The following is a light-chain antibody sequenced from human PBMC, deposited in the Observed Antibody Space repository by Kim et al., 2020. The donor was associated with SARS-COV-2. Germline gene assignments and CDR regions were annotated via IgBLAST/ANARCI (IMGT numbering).Light chain of an antibody. V-gene: IGLV3-1*01. J-gene: IGLJ3*02. CDR3: QAWGSSTHV. CDR2: QDS. Sequence: SASPGQTASITCYGDEMGDNYACWYQPKQGPAPVLFMYQDSKQASGNTDRFSGSSAGTTATLTMSETEDIDEADYYCQAWGSSTHVFGGGTKLTVL. CDR1: EMGDNY.